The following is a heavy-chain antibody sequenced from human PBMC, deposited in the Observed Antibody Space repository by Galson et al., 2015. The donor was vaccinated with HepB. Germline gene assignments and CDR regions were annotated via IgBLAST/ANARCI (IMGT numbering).Heavy chain of an antibody. V-gene: IGHV1-18*04. CDR3: ARADGSGSYLIDYYYYYGMDV. Sequence: SVKVSCKASGYTFTSYGISWVRQAPGQGLEWMGWISAYNGNTNYAQKLQGRVTMTTDTSTSTAYMELRGLRSDDTAVYYCARADGSGSYLIDYYYYYGMDVWGQGTTVTVSS. CDR1: GYTFTSYG. CDR2: ISAYNGNT. J-gene: IGHJ6*02. D-gene: IGHD3-10*01.